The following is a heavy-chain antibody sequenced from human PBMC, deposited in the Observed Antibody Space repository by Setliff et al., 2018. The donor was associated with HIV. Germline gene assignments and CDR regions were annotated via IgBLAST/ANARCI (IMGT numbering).Heavy chain of an antibody. Sequence: SVKVSCKASGGTFRKYGISWVRQAPGQGLEWVGGIIPIFGTANYAQKFQGRVTITADESTSTAYMELSSLRSEGTAVFYCASPRDSSGYYALDYWGQGILVTV. CDR3: ASPRDSSGYYALDY. V-gene: IGHV1-69*13. J-gene: IGHJ4*02. CDR2: IIPIFGTA. CDR1: GGTFRKYG. D-gene: IGHD3-22*01.